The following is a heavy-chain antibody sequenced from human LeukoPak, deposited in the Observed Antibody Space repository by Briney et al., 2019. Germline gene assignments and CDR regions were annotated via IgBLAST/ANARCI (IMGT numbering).Heavy chain of an antibody. J-gene: IGHJ5*02. D-gene: IGHD6-6*01. CDR2: INHSGST. V-gene: IGHV4-34*01. CDR1: GGSFSGYY. CDR3: AARAARRSNWFDP. Sequence: PSETLSLTCAVCGGSFSGYYWSWIRQPPGKGLEWIGEINHSGSTNYNPSLKSRVTISVDTSKNQFSLKLSSVTAGDTAVYYCAARAARRSNWFDPWGQGTLVTVSS.